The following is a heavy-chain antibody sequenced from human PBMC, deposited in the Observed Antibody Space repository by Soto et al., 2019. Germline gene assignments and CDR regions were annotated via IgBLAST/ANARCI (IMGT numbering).Heavy chain of an antibody. Sequence: QVQLVQSGAEVKKPGASVKVSCTASGYTFTSYVISWVRQAPGQGLEWVGWISAHNGNTKYAQKVQGRVTMTTDTSPSTAYMELRSLRSDDTAVYYCARDLAAGMIDYWGQGTLVTVSS. CDR1: GYTFTSYV. V-gene: IGHV1-18*01. CDR3: ARDLAAGMIDY. D-gene: IGHD6-13*01. CDR2: ISAHNGNT. J-gene: IGHJ4*02.